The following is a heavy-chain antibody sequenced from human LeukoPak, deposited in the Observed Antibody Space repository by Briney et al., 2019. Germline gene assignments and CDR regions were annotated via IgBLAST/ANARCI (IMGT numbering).Heavy chain of an antibody. Sequence: SEALSLTCAVYGGSFSGYYWSWIRQPPGKGLEWIGEINHSGSTNYNPSLKSRVTISVDTSKNQFSLKLSSVTAADTAVYYCARLYYDFWSQGVFDYWGQGTLVTVSS. CDR3: ARLYYDFWSQGVFDY. CDR2: INHSGST. J-gene: IGHJ4*02. CDR1: GGSFSGYY. V-gene: IGHV4-34*01. D-gene: IGHD3-3*01.